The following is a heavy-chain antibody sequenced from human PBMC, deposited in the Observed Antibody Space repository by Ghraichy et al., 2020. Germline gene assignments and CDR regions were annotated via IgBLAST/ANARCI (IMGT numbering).Heavy chain of an antibody. J-gene: IGHJ4*02. Sequence: EALNISCTVSGGSISSYYWSWIRQPPGKGLEWIGSIYYSGSTNYNPSLKSRVTISVDTSKNQFSLKLSSVTAADTAVYYCARRGHYYDSSGYYYFDYWGQGTLVTVSS. V-gene: IGHV4-59*01. CDR1: GGSISSYY. CDR2: IYYSGST. D-gene: IGHD3-22*01. CDR3: ARRGHYYDSSGYYYFDY.